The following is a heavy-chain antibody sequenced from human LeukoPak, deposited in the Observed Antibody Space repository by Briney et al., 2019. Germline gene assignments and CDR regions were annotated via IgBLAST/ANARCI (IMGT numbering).Heavy chain of an antibody. CDR3: ATPTERLLPDY. V-gene: IGHV1-2*02. CDR1: GYRFTDYF. J-gene: IGHJ4*02. Sequence: ASVKVSCKASGYRFTDYFMHWVRQAPGQGLEWMGWINSNSGDTDYAQKFQGRVTLTRDASIGTAYMELTRLRSDDTAVYYCATPTERLLPDYWGQGTLVT. D-gene: IGHD2-15*01. CDR2: INSNSGDT.